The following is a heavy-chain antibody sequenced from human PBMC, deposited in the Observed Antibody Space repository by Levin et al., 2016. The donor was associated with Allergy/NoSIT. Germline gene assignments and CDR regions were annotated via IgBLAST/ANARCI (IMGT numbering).Heavy chain of an antibody. CDR3: ASTDRRGWQFDY. J-gene: IGHJ4*02. V-gene: IGHV3-11*01. D-gene: IGHD2-15*01. CDR2: ISSSGSTI. Sequence: VRQMPGKGLEWVSYISSSGSTIYYADSVKGRFTISRDNAKNSLYLQMNSLRAEDTAVYYCASTDRRGWQFDYWGQGTLVTVSS.